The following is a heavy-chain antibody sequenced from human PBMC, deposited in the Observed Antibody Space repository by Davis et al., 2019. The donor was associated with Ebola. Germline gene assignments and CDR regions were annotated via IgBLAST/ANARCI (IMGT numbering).Heavy chain of an antibody. D-gene: IGHD6-6*01. V-gene: IGHV1-69*04. J-gene: IGHJ6*02. CDR3: ASSSSSSAYYYYGMDV. Sequence: AASVKVSCKASGGTFSSYAISWVRQAPGQGLEWMGRIIPILGIANYAQKFQGRVPITADKSTSTAYMELSSLRSEDTAVYYCASSSSSSAYYYYGMDVWGQGTTVTVSS. CDR1: GGTFSSYA. CDR2: IIPILGIA.